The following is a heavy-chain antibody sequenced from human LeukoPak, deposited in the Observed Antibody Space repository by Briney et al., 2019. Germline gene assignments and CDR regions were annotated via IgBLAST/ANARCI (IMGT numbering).Heavy chain of an antibody. Sequence: GGSLRLSCAASGFTFSSYAMHWVRQAPGKGLEYVSAISSNGGSTYYANSVKGRFTISRDNSKNTLYLQMGSLRAEDMAVYYCARPRWAAAGTRGVVLDYWGQGTLVTVSS. CDR3: ARPRWAAAGTRGVVLDY. CDR2: ISSNGGST. V-gene: IGHV3-64*01. CDR1: GFTFSSYA. D-gene: IGHD6-13*01. J-gene: IGHJ4*02.